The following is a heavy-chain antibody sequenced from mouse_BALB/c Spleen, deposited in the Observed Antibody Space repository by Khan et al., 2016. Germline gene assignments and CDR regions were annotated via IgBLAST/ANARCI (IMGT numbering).Heavy chain of an antibody. CDR2: IDPANGNT. D-gene: IGHD3-3*01. CDR1: GFNIKDTY. Sequence: VRLQQSGAELVKPGASVKLSCTASGFNIKDTYMHWVKQRPEQGLEWIGRIDPANGNTKYDPKFQGKATITADTSSHTAYLPLSSLTSEDTAGYYSASGLGDAMDYWGQGTSVTVSS. CDR3: ASGLGDAMDY. V-gene: IGHV14-3*02. J-gene: IGHJ4*01.